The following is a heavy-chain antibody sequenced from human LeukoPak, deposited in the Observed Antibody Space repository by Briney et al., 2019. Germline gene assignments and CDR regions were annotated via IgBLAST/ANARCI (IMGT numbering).Heavy chain of an antibody. V-gene: IGHV4-39*07. CDR3: ARERYYDSSGYDY. D-gene: IGHD3-22*01. CDR1: GGSISSSSYY. Sequence: PSETLSLTCTVSGGSISSSSYYWGWIRQPPGKGLEWIGSIYYSGSTYYNPSLKSRVTISVDTSKNQFSLKLSSVTAADTAVYYCARERYYDSSGYDYWSQGTLVTVSS. CDR2: IYYSGST. J-gene: IGHJ4*02.